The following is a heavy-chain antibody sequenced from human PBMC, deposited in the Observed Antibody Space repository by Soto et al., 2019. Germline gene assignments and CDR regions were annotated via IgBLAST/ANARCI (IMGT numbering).Heavy chain of an antibody. CDR2: ISYDGSNK. Sequence: WWCLRLSCASSGVTLSSYVMHWVRQAPGKGLEWVAVISYDGSNKYYADSVKGRFTISRDNSKNTLYLQMNSLRAEDTAVYYCAKDAPFDYWGQGTLVTVSS. CDR1: GVTLSSYV. V-gene: IGHV3-30*18. J-gene: IGHJ4*02. CDR3: AKDAPFDY.